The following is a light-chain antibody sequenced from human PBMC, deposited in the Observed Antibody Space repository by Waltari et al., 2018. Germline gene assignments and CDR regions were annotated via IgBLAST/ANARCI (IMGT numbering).Light chain of an antibody. Sequence: SYVVTQPPSLSVAPGETARITCGGTKIGRNSVNWYQPRAGQPPVLVIYNDSDRPSGIPERFSGSNSANTAILTISRVEAGDEADYYCQVWESSGDQRIFGGGTTLSVL. V-gene: IGLV3-21*01. J-gene: IGLJ2*01. CDR3: QVWESSGDQRI. CDR1: KIGRNS. CDR2: NDS.